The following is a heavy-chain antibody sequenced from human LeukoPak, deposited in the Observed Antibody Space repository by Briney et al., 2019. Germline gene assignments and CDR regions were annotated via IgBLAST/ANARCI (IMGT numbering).Heavy chain of an antibody. V-gene: IGHV1-2*02. J-gene: IGHJ6*03. CDR1: GYSFTGYY. D-gene: IGHD2-8*01. CDR3: ARGPNHYYYMDF. CDR2: INPDGGVT. Sequence: GASMKVSCTASGYSFTGYYIHWVRQAPGQGLEWMGWINPDGGVTKSAQNFQGRVTMTRDKSINTVYMELSGLTSDDTALYYCARGPNHYYYMDFWGTGTTVSVSS.